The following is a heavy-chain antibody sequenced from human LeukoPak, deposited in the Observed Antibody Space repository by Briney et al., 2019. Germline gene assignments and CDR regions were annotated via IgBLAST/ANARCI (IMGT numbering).Heavy chain of an antibody. V-gene: IGHV3-11*01. CDR1: GFTLSHYY. J-gene: IGHJ4*02. Sequence: PGGSLRLSCAASGFTLSHYYMTWIGQAPGKGLEWLSCISSSGDTIYYADSVKGRFTVSRDNAENSLYLQMNSLRAEDTAMYYCARQGSEIDYWGQGTLVTVSS. CDR2: ISSSGDTI. CDR3: ARQGSEIDY.